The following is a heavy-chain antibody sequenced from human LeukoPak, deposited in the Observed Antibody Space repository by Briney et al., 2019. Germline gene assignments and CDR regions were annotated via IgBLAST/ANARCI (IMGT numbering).Heavy chain of an antibody. CDR2: INHSGST. CDR1: GESFSGYY. J-gene: IGHJ5*02. D-gene: IGHD2-15*01. Sequence: SETLSLTCAVYGESFSGYYWSWIRQPPGKGLEWIGEINHSGSTNYNPSLKSRVTISVDTSKNQFSLKLSSVTAADTAVYYCARSPPRVYCSGGSCYSLDWFDPWGQGTLVTVSS. CDR3: ARSPPRVYCSGGSCYSLDWFDP. V-gene: IGHV4-34*01.